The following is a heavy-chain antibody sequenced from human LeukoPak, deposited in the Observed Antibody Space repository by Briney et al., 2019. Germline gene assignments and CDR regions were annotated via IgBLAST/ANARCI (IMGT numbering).Heavy chain of an antibody. Sequence: PGGSLRLSCAASGFPFSKYGMHWVRQAPGKGLEWVAVISYDGSNQYYADSVKGRFTISRDNSKNTLYLQMDSLRAEDTAVYYCARDPGVRWLVGFDYWGQGTLVTVSS. V-gene: IGHV3-30*03. J-gene: IGHJ4*02. CDR1: GFPFSKYG. D-gene: IGHD6-19*01. CDR2: ISYDGSNQ. CDR3: ARDPGVRWLVGFDY.